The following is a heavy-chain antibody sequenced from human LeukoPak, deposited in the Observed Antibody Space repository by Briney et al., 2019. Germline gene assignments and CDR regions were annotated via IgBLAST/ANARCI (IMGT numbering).Heavy chain of an antibody. V-gene: IGHV4-4*07. CDR3: ARVGGVGATEYYFDY. CDR2: IYTSGST. D-gene: IGHD1-26*01. Sequence: SETLSLTCTVSGGSISSYYWSWIRQPAGKGLEWIGRIYTSGSTNYNPSLKSRVTMSVDTSKNQFSLKLSSVTAADTAVYYCARVGGVGATEYYFDYWGQGTLVTVSS. J-gene: IGHJ4*02. CDR1: GGSISSYY.